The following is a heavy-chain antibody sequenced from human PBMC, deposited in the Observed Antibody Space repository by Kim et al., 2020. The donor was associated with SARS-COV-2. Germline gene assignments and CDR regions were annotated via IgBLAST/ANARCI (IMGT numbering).Heavy chain of an antibody. V-gene: IGHV1-69*13. Sequence: SVKVSCKASGGTFSSYAISWVRQAPGQGLEWMGGIIPIFGTANYAQKFQGRVTITADESTSTAYMELSSLRSEDTAVYYCARWAKVVVVPAAIHYYYYGMDVWGQGTTVTVSS. CDR3: ARWAKVVVVPAAIHYYYYGMDV. CDR2: IIPIFGTA. J-gene: IGHJ6*02. D-gene: IGHD2-2*02. CDR1: GGTFSSYA.